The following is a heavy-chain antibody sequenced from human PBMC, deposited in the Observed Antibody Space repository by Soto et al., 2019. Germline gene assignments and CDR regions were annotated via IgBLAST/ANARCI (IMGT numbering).Heavy chain of an antibody. V-gene: IGHV1-8*01. D-gene: IGHD2-2*01. CDR2: MNPNSGNT. CDR1: GYTFTSYD. CDR3: ARANDIVSVPASMPFDY. Sequence: ASVKVSCKTSGYTFTSYDINWVRQATGQGLEWMGWMNPNSGNTGYAQKFQGRVTMTRNTSISTTYMELSRLRSDDTAVYYCARANDIVSVPASMPFDYWGQGTLVTVSS. J-gene: IGHJ4*02.